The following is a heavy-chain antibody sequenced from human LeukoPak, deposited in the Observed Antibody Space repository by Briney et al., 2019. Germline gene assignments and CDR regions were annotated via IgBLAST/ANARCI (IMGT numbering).Heavy chain of an antibody. J-gene: IGHJ3*02. Sequence: ASVKVSCKASGYTFTSYGISWVRQAPGQGLEWMGWISAYNGNTNYAQKLQGRVTMTTDTSTSTAYMELRSLRSDDTAVYYCARDRYSGSYPDAFDIWGQGTMVTVSS. CDR3: ARDRYSGSYPDAFDI. D-gene: IGHD1-26*01. CDR1: GYTFTSYG. V-gene: IGHV1-18*01. CDR2: ISAYNGNT.